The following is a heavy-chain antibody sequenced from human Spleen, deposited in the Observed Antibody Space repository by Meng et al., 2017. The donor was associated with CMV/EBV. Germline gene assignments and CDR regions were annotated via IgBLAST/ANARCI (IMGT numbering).Heavy chain of an antibody. J-gene: IGHJ4*02. CDR3: AGRIHYYDSSGGFDY. V-gene: IGHV4-61*01. Sequence: SGGSVSSGSYYWSWIRQPPGKGLEWIGYIYYSGSTNYNPSLKSRVTISVDTSKNQFSLKLSSVTAADTAVYYCAGRIHYYDSSGGFDYWGQGTLVTVSS. D-gene: IGHD3-22*01. CDR1: GGSVSSGSYY. CDR2: IYYSGST.